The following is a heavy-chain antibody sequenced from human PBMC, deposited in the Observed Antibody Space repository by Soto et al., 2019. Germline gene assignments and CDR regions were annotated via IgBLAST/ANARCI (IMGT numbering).Heavy chain of an antibody. Sequence: GGSLRLSCGGSGFTFSSYAMSWVRQAPGKGLEWVSGVTGSGESAYYADSVKGRFSISRDNSKKTLYLQMNSLRAEDTAVYYCAKDPEWELPKYYFDYWGQGTLVTVSS. V-gene: IGHV3-23*01. CDR2: VTGSGESA. D-gene: IGHD1-26*01. CDR1: GFTFSSYA. J-gene: IGHJ4*02. CDR3: AKDPEWELPKYYFDY.